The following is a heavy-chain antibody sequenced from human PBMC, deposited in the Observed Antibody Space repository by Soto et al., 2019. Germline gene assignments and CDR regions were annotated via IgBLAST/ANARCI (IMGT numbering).Heavy chain of an antibody. CDR2: IYYSGST. J-gene: IGHJ4*02. Sequence: SETLSLTCTVSGGSISSGGYYWSWIRQHPGKGLEWIGYIYYSGSTYYNPSLKSRVTISVDTSKNQFSLKLSSVTAADTAVYYCARILIKPLVDPLPGYFDYWGQGTLVTVSS. V-gene: IGHV4-31*03. D-gene: IGHD2-8*01. CDR3: ARILIKPLVDPLPGYFDY. CDR1: GGSISSGGYY.